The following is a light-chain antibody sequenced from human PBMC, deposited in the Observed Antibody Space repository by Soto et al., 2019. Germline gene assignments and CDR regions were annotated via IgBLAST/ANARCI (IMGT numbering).Light chain of an antibody. V-gene: IGKV1-5*01. CDR2: DAC. CDR1: QSISSW. J-gene: IGKJ1*01. CDR3: QQYNSYPRT. Sequence: DIQMTQSPSTLSASVGDRVTITCRASQSISSWLAWYQQKPGKAPKLLIYDACSLESGVPSRFSGSGSGTEFTLTISNLQPDDFANYYCQQYNSYPRTFGQGTKVEIK.